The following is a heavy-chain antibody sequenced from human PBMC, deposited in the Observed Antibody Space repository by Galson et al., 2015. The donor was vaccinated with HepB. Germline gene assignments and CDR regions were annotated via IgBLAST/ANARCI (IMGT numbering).Heavy chain of an antibody. CDR1: GFTFSVYT. CDR3: ARVQGSLANDYGVEV. CDR2: ISYDGTEK. J-gene: IGHJ6*02. V-gene: IGHV3-30-3*01. Sequence: SLRLSCAASGFTFSVYTFHWVRQAPGQGLEWVAAISYDGTEKFYADSAKGRFTISRDNSKDTLYLQINSLRPEDTAVFYCARVQGSLANDYGVEVWRQGTTVTVSS. D-gene: IGHD3-10*01.